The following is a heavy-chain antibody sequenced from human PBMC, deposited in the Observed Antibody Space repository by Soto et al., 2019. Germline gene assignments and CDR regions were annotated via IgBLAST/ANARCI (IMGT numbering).Heavy chain of an antibody. V-gene: IGHV3-23*01. Sequence: EVQLLESGGGLVQPGGSLRLSCAASGFTFSSYAMSWVRQAPGKGLEWVSGISGTGGSTYYADSVKGRFTISRDNSKNTLYLQMNRLRAEDTAVYYCAKARGAVAGTDCYFDYWGQGTLVTVSS. D-gene: IGHD6-19*01. CDR3: AKARGAVAGTDCYFDY. J-gene: IGHJ4*02. CDR1: GFTFSSYA. CDR2: ISGTGGST.